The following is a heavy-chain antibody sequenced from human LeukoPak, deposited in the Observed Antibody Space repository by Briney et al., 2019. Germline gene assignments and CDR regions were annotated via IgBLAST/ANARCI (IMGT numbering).Heavy chain of an antibody. D-gene: IGHD6-19*01. CDR1: GFTVSSNY. Sequence: GGSLRLSCAASGFTVSSNYMSWVRQAPGKGLEWVSVIYSGGSTYYADSVKGRFAISRDNSKNTLYLQMNSLRAEDTAVYYCARVNHYSSGWYFIPDAFDIWGQGTMVTVSS. CDR2: IYSGGST. CDR3: ARVNHYSSGWYFIPDAFDI. J-gene: IGHJ3*02. V-gene: IGHV3-66*01.